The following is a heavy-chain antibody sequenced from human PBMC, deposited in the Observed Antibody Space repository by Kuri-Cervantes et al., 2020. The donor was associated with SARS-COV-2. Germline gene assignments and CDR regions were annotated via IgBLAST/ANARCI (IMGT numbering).Heavy chain of an antibody. CDR2: INHSGST. CDR3: ARLGTYSSSWGGAFDI. V-gene: IGHV4-34*01. D-gene: IGHD6-13*01. Sequence: SQTLSLTCAVYGGSFSGYYWSWIRQPPGKGLEWIGEINHSGSTNYNPSLKSRATISVDTSKNQFSLKLSSVTAADTAVYYCARLGTYSSSWGGAFDIWGQGTVVTVSS. J-gene: IGHJ3*02. CDR1: GGSFSGYY.